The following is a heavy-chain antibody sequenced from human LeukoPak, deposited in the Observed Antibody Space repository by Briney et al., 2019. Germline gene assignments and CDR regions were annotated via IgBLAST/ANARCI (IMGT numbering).Heavy chain of an antibody. D-gene: IGHD3-22*01. V-gene: IGHV1-2*02. J-gene: IGHJ4*02. Sequence: ASVKVSCKASGYTFTGYYMHCVRQAPGQGLEWMGWINPNSGGTNYAQKFQGRVTMTRDTSISTAYMELSRLRSDDTAVYYCARGFYYDSSGYSDYFDYWGQGTLVTVSS. CDR2: INPNSGGT. CDR1: GYTFTGYY. CDR3: ARGFYYDSSGYSDYFDY.